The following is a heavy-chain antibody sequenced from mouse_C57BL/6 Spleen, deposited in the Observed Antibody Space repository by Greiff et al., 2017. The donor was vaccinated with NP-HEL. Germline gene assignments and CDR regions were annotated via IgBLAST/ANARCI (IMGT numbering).Heavy chain of an antibody. D-gene: IGHD1-1*02. CDR2: INPGSGGT. CDR3: ARQVVYYYAKDY. CDR1: GYAFTNYL. Sequence: VQLHQSGAELVRPGTSVKVSCKASGYAFTNYLIEWVKQRPGQGLEWIGVINPGSGGTNYNEKFKGKATLTADKSSSTAYMQLSSLTSEDSAVYFCARQVVYYYAKDYWGQGTSVTVSS. J-gene: IGHJ4*01. V-gene: IGHV1-54*01.